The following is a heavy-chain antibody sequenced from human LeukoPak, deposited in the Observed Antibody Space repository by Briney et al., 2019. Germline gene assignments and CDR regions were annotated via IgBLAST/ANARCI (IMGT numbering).Heavy chain of an antibody. CDR2: IYYDGNT. CDR1: GGSISGYY. J-gene: IGHJ3*02. D-gene: IGHD3-10*01. Sequence: PSETLSLTCSVSGGSISGYYWNWIRQPPGKGLEWIGYIYYDGNTNYSPSVKSQVTISADMSKNRVSLTLTSVTAADTAVYYCARDQGISSDLDAFDIWGQGTMVTVSS. CDR3: ARDQGISSDLDAFDI. V-gene: IGHV4-59*01.